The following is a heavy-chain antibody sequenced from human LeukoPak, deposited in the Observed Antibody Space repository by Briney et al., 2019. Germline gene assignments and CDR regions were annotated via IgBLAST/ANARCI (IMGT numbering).Heavy chain of an antibody. CDR3: ARQKGVAGREAVDY. J-gene: IGHJ4*02. CDR2: IYYNGST. V-gene: IGHV4-59*08. Sequence: SETLSLTCTVSGGSIRNYYWSWIRQPPGKGLEWIGYIYYNGSTIYNPSLESRLTISVNTSKNQFSLKLSSVTAADTAVYYCARQKGVAGREAVDYWGQGTLVTVSS. D-gene: IGHD6-19*01. CDR1: GGSIRNYY.